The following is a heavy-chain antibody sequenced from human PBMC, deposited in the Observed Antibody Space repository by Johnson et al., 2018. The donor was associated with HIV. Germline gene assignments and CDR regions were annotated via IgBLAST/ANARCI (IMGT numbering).Heavy chain of an antibody. CDR1: GFTFDDSG. CDR3: AKDPIVLVVYAISAFDI. CDR2: ISGSGGST. D-gene: IGHD2-8*02. Sequence: VQLVESGGGVVRPGGSLRLSCAASGFTFDDSGMSWVRQAPGKGLEWVSGISGSGGSTYYADSVKGRFTISRDNSKNTLYLQMNSLRAEDTAVYYCAKDPIVLVVYAISAFDIWGQGTMVTVSS. J-gene: IGHJ3*02. V-gene: IGHV3-23*04.